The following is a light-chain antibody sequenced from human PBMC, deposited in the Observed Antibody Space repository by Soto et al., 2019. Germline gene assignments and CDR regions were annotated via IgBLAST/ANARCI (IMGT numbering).Light chain of an antibody. Sequence: EIVLTQSPGTLSLSPGERATLSCRASQSVSSGYLAWYQQKPGQPPRVLIYETSSRATGIPDRFSGSGSGEDFALTISSLEPEDFAVYYCQQYGSSPPVTFGPGTRVDIK. V-gene: IGKV3-20*01. CDR3: QQYGSSPPVT. J-gene: IGKJ3*01. CDR2: ETS. CDR1: QSVSSGY.